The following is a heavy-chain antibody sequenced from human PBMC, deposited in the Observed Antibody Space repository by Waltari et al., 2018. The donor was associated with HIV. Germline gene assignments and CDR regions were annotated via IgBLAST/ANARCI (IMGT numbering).Heavy chain of an antibody. CDR1: GFRFTDYN. V-gene: IGHV3-21*01. CDR2: IGSPQKFR. Sequence: EVILVESGGGLVRPGGSLRLSCAASGFRFTDYNMNWVRQGPGEGVEWVASIGSPQKFRQDADSVKGRFTVSRDNARNSLYLQMNSLTAEDTAVYYCARGPPSGWSWFDPWGQGTLVTVSS. CDR3: ARGPPSGWSWFDP. J-gene: IGHJ5*02. D-gene: IGHD6-19*01.